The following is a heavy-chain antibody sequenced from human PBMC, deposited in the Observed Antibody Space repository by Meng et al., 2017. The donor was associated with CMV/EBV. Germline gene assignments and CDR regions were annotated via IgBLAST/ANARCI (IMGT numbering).Heavy chain of an antibody. V-gene: IGHV4-4*07. D-gene: IGHD3-16*01. Sequence: PGQLSPAATLPPPCLVSGAPTTNYNMNWVRQHAGQGLEWIGILQVIGHTVYNPSLKSRVTVSLAASKSQFSLTLNSVTAADTATYYCAGSRPGGGACDYWGQGILVTVSS. J-gene: IGHJ4*02. CDR1: GAPTTNYN. CDR2: LQVIGHT. CDR3: AGSRPGGGACDY.